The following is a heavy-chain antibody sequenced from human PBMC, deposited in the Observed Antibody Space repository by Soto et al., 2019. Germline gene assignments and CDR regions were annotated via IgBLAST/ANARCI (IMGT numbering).Heavy chain of an antibody. V-gene: IGHV3-23*01. CDR3: AKDGPWFGELRGDY. CDR2: ISGSGGST. Sequence: EVQLLESGGGLVQPGGSLRLSCAASGFTFSSYAMSWVRQAPGKGLEWVSAISGSGGSTYYAASVKGRFTTSRDNSKNTLYRQMNSLRAEDTAVYYCAKDGPWFGELRGDYWGQGTLVTVSS. CDR1: GFTFSSYA. D-gene: IGHD3-10*01. J-gene: IGHJ4*02.